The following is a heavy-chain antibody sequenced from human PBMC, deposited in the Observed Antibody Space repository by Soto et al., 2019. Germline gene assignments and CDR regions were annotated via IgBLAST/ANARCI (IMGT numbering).Heavy chain of an antibody. D-gene: IGHD1-7*01. CDR2: IIPIFGTA. CDR1: GGTFSSYS. J-gene: IGHJ5*02. CDR3: ARDERQNYGTPASSSWFHP. V-gene: IGHV1-69*06. Sequence: ASVKVSFKDSGGTFSSYSISWVRPAPGQGLELMGGIIPIFGTANYAQKFQGRVTITADKSTSTAYMDLSSLRYEDTAGYYCARDERQNYGTPASSSWFHPWGQGTAVTVSS.